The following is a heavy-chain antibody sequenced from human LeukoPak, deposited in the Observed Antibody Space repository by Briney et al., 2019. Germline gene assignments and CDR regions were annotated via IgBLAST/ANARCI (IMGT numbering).Heavy chain of an antibody. D-gene: IGHD5-24*01. CDR3: ARNLGADGYNLFDY. Sequence: GGSLRLSCAASGFTFSSYGMHWVRQAPGKGLEWVAVIPYDGSNKYYADSMKGRFTISRDNSKNTLYLQMNSLRAEDTAVYYCARNLGADGYNLFDYWGQGTLVTVSS. CDR1: GFTFSSYG. V-gene: IGHV3-30*03. CDR2: IPYDGSNK. J-gene: IGHJ4*02.